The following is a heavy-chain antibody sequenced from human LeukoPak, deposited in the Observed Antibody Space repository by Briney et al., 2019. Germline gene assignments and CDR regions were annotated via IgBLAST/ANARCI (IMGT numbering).Heavy chain of an antibody. V-gene: IGHV1-2*02. CDR2: ISPNSGGT. D-gene: IGHD6-19*01. CDR1: GYTFTGYY. CDR3: ARAKEQWLVGGYDY. Sequence: ASVKVSCKASGYTFTGYYMHWVRQAPGQGLEWMGWISPNSGGTNYAQKFQGRVTMTRDTSISTAYMELSRLRSDDTAVYYCARAKEQWLVGGYDYWGQRTLVTVSS. J-gene: IGHJ4*02.